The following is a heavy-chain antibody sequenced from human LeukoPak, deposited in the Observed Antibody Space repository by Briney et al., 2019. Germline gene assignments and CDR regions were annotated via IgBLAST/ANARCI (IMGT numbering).Heavy chain of an antibody. Sequence: ESLKISCKGSGYSFTSYWIGWVRQMPGKGLEWMGIIYPGDSDTGYSPSFQGLVTISADKSISTAYLQWSSLKASDTAMYYCARQRYYGSGSYDPLLDYWGQGTLVTVSS. J-gene: IGHJ4*02. CDR2: IYPGDSDT. CDR3: ARQRYYGSGSYDPLLDY. D-gene: IGHD3-10*01. V-gene: IGHV5-51*01. CDR1: GYSFTSYW.